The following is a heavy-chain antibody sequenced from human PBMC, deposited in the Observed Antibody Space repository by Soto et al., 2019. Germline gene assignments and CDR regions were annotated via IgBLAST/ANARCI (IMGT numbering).Heavy chain of an antibody. D-gene: IGHD6-19*01. V-gene: IGHV1-3*01. CDR1: GYTFTSYA. CDR3: ARDPIAVAGTDAFDI. CDR2: INAGNGNT. J-gene: IGHJ3*02. Sequence: ASVKVSCKASGYTFTSYAMHWVRQAPGQRLEWMGWINAGNGNTKYSQKFQGRVTITRDTSASTAYMELRSLRSDDTAVYYCARDPIAVAGTDAFDIWGQGTMVTVSS.